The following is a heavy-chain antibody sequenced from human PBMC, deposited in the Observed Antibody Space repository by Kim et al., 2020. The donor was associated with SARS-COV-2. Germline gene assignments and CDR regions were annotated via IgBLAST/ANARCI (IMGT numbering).Heavy chain of an antibody. D-gene: IGHD1-20*01. V-gene: IGHV2-5*02. Sequence: SGPTLVKTTQTLTLTCTFSGFSLSTSGVGVGWIRQPPGKALEWLALIYWDDDKGYSPSLKNRVTITKDTSKNRVVLTMTNMDPVDTATYYCVHSHFITGTTVGYVDDWGQGTLVTVSS. J-gene: IGHJ4*02. CDR3: VHSHFITGTTVGYVDD. CDR1: GFSLSTSGVG. CDR2: IYWDDDK.